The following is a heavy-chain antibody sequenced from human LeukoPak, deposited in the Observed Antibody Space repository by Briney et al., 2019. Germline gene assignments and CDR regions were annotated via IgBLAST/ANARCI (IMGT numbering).Heavy chain of an antibody. J-gene: IGHJ4*02. V-gene: IGHV3-30-3*01. CDR3: ARGRDRDCTSTSCYIAYN. Sequence: PGGSLRLSCAASGFTFSSYVMHWVRQPPGKGLEWVAVISYDGSNKYYADSVKGRFTISRDNSKNTLYLQMNSLRAEDTAVYYCARGRDRDCTSTSCYIAYNWGQGTLVSVSS. CDR1: GFTFSSYV. D-gene: IGHD2-2*02. CDR2: ISYDGSNK.